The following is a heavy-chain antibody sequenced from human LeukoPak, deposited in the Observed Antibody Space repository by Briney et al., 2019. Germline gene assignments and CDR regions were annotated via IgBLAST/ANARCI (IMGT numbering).Heavy chain of an antibody. CDR3: ARGKPGIAALRARGYFDY. V-gene: IGHV4-59*01. J-gene: IGHJ4*02. CDR1: GGSISSYY. CDR2: IYYSGST. Sequence: SGTLSLTCTVSGGSISSYYWSWIRQPPGKGLEWMGYIYYSGSTNYSPSLKSRVTISVDTSKNQFSLKLSSVTAADTAVYYCARGKPGIAALRARGYFDYWGQGTLVTVSS. D-gene: IGHD6-13*01.